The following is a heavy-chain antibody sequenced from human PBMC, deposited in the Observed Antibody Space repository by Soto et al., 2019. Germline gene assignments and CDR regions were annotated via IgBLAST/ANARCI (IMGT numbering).Heavy chain of an antibody. J-gene: IGHJ6*03. V-gene: IGHV4-34*01. CDR1: GGSFSGYQ. CDR2: INDSGDI. Sequence: QVQLQQWGAGLLKPSETLSLTCAVYGGSFSGYQWSWIRQTPGKGLESIGGINDSGDINYTPSLKSRVTILVDSRNKHISLRRSSVTDAHTAVYYCARSVILGFGELPRRGGYYYYMDVWGKGTTVTVSS. D-gene: IGHD3-10*01. CDR3: ARSVILGFGELPRRGGYYYYMDV.